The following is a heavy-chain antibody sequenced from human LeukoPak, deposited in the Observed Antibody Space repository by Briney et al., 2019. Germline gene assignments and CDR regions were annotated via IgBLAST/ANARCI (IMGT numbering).Heavy chain of an antibody. D-gene: IGHD2/OR15-2a*01. CDR1: GYSFTTYG. J-gene: IGHJ6*02. CDR3: AREVSKEYPHYYAMDV. V-gene: IGHV1-18*01. Sequence: ASVKVSCKASGYSFTTYGISWVRQAPGQRPEGMGWISGYNSNRNYTQKLQGRVTMTTDTSTGTAYMELRSLRSDDTAVYYCAREVSKEYPHYYAMDVWGQGTTVTVSS. CDR2: ISGYNSNR.